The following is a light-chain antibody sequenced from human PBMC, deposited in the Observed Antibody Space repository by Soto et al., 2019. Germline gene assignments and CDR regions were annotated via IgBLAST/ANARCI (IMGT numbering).Light chain of an antibody. V-gene: IGLV1-44*01. J-gene: IGLJ1*01. Sequence: QSVLTQPPSASGTPGQRVTISCSGSSSNIGRYTVNWYQQLPGTAPKLLIYSNNQRPSGVPDRFSGSKSGTSASLAISGLQSEDEADYYCAAWDDSLNGPVFGTGTKLTVL. CDR2: SNN. CDR1: SSNIGRYT. CDR3: AAWDDSLNGPV.